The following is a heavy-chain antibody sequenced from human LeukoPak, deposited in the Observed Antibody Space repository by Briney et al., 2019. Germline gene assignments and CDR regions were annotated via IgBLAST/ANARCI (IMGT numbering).Heavy chain of an antibody. CDR2: IFHSGRT. V-gene: IGHV4-39*01. CDR1: GGSVTNISFY. D-gene: IGHD3-22*01. J-gene: IGHJ2*01. Sequence: SETLSLTCTVSGGSVTNISFYWGWIRQSPGKGLEWIATIFHSGRTFSNPSLKSRVIMSIDTSKDQFSLNLTSVTAADTAVYYCARPAYNYYDNSGYRGDITFFDLWGRGTLVTVSS. CDR3: ARPAYNYYDNSGYRGDITFFDL.